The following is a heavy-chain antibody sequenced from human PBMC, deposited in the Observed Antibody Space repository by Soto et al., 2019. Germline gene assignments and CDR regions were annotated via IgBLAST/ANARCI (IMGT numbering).Heavy chain of an antibody. CDR2: IYHSGST. CDR3: ARKHSSSSYPFDY. D-gene: IGHD6-6*01. V-gene: IGHV4-4*02. J-gene: IGHJ4*02. CDR1: GGSISSSNW. Sequence: SETLSLTCAVSGGSISSSNWWSWVRQPPGKGLEWIGEIYHSGSTNYNPSLKSRVTISVDKSKNQFSLKLSSVTAADTAVYYCARKHSSSSYPFDYWGQGTLVTVSS.